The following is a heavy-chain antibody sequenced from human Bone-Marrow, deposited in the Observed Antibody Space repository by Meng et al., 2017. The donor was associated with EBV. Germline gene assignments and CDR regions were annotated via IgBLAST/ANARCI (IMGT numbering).Heavy chain of an antibody. D-gene: IGHD2-15*01. V-gene: IGHV4-59*01. J-gene: IGHJ4*02. Sequence: QVQLQESGPGLVKPSETLSLTCTVSGGSIITSYWSWIRQPPGKGLEWIGTMFYSGSSNYNPSLKSRVTISVDTSRNQFSLKLSSVTAADTAVYFCAHSHGGGYFDLWGQGTLVTVSS. CDR2: MFYSGSS. CDR3: AHSHGGGYFDL. CDR1: GGSIITSY.